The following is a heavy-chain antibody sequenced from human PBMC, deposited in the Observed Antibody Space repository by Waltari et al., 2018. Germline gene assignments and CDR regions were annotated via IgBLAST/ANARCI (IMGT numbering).Heavy chain of an antibody. V-gene: IGHV3-23*01. Sequence: EVQLLESGGGLVQPGGSLRLSCAASGFTFSSYAMSWVRQAPGKGLEWVSAISGRGGSTYYADSVKGRFTISRDNSKNTLYLQMNSLRAEDTAVYYCAKDRPLWFGSGSWFDPWGQGTLVTVSS. CDR2: ISGRGGST. J-gene: IGHJ5*02. CDR3: AKDRPLWFGSGSWFDP. CDR1: GFTFSSYA. D-gene: IGHD3-10*01.